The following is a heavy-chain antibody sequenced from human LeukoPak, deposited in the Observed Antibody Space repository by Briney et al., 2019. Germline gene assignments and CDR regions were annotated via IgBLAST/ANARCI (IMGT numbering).Heavy chain of an antibody. V-gene: IGHV4-34*01. CDR1: GGSFSGYY. CDR2: INHSGST. Sequence: SETLSLTCAVYGGSFSGYYWSWIRQPPGKGLEWIGEINHSGSTNYNPSLKSRVTISVDTSKNQFSLKLSSVTAADTAVYYCARRFGILGGMIVVVALGSTWFGFDPWGQGTLVTVSS. CDR3: ARRFGILGGMIVVVALGSTWFGFDP. J-gene: IGHJ5*02. D-gene: IGHD3-22*01.